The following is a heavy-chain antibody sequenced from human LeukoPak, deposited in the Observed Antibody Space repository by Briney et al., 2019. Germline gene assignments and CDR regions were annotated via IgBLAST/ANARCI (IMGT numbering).Heavy chain of an antibody. CDR2: ISSSSSYI. V-gene: IGHV3-21*01. D-gene: IGHD2-2*01. CDR3: ARDQLIVVVPAAIDYYYYGMDA. J-gene: IGHJ6*04. Sequence: GGSLRLSCAASGFTFSSYSMNWVRQAPGKGLEWVSSISSSSSYIYYADSENGRFTISSDNAKNSLYLQMNNLTAEETAVYYCARDQLIVVVPAAIDYYYYGMDAWGKGTTVTVSS. CDR1: GFTFSSYS.